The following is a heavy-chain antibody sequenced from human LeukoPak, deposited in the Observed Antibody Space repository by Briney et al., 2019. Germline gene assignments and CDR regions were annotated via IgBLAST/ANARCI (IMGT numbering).Heavy chain of an antibody. Sequence: ASVKVSCKASGGTFSSYAISWVRQAPGQGLEWMGRIIPIFGTANYAQKFQGRVTITTDESTSTVYMELSSLRSEDTAVSYCARDRVVRGVIRCDPWRQGTVVSVS. CDR3: ARDRVVRGVIRCDP. V-gene: IGHV1-69*05. CDR2: IIPIFGTA. CDR1: GGTFSSYA. J-gene: IGHJ5*02. D-gene: IGHD3-10*01.